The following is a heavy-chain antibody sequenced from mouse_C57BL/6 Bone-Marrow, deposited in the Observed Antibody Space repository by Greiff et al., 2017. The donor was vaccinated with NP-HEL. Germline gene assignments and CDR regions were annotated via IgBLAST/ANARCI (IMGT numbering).Heavy chain of an antibody. Sequence: EVKLVESGGGLVKPGGSLKLSCAASGFTFSSYAMSWVRQTPEKRLEWVATISDGGSYTYYPDNVKGRFTISRDNAKNNLYLQMSHLKSEDTAMYYCARAPYYCDYWGQGTTLTVSS. V-gene: IGHV5-4*03. CDR1: GFTFSSYA. CDR2: ISDGGSYT. J-gene: IGHJ2*01. CDR3: ARAPYYCDY.